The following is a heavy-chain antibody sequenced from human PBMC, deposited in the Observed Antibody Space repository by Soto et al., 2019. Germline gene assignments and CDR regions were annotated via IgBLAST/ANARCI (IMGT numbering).Heavy chain of an antibody. CDR1: GFTFSSYS. CDR2: ISSSSSTI. J-gene: IGHJ5*02. Sequence: EVQLVESGGGLVQPGGSLRLSCAASGFTFSSYSMNWVRQAPGKGLEWVSYISSSSSTIYYADSVKGRFTISRDNAKNSLYLQMNSLRDEDTAVYYCAREGVWGPWSWFDPWGQGTLVTVSS. CDR3: AREGVWGPWSWFDP. V-gene: IGHV3-48*02. D-gene: IGHD3-16*01.